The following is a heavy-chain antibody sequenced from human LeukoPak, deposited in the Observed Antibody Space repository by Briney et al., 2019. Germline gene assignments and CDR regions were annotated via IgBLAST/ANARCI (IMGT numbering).Heavy chain of an antibody. CDR3: ARSQYGSGATGAAVFRFDP. CDR2: IYYSGTT. CDR1: GDSISSYY. Sequence: SETLSLTCRVSGDSISSYYWSWIRQSPGKGLEWIGYIYYSGTTYSNLSLKSRVTISLDMSKNLLSLKLTSVTAADTAVYYCARSQYGSGATGAAVFRFDPWGQGTQVIVAS. V-gene: IGHV4-59*01. D-gene: IGHD1-1*01. J-gene: IGHJ5*02.